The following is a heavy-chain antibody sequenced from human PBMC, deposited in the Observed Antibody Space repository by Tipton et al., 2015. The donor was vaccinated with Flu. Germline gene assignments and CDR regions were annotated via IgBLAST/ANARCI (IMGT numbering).Heavy chain of an antibody. Sequence: TLSLTCNVSGGFLSGYYWSWIRQPAGKGLEWIGRIYTSGSTNYNPSLKSRVSISLDTSKKQFSLKLTSVTAADAAVYYCARGPTVVTPVYAFDIWGQGTMVTVSS. CDR2: IYTSGST. CDR1: GGFLSGYY. V-gene: IGHV4-4*07. CDR3: ARGPTVVTPVYAFDI. J-gene: IGHJ3*02. D-gene: IGHD4-23*01.